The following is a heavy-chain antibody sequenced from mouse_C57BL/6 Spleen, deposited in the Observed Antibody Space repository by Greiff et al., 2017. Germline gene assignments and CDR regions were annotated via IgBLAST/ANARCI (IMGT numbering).Heavy chain of an antibody. D-gene: IGHD1-1*01. J-gene: IGHJ4*01. Sequence: QVQLKQPGAELVKPGASVKLSCTASGYTFTSYWMHWVKQRPGQGLEWIGMIHPNSGSTNYNEKFKSKATLTVDKSSSTAYMQLSSLTSEDSAVYYCARDGSSSYYAMDYWGQGASVTVSS. CDR2: IHPNSGST. V-gene: IGHV1-64*01. CDR3: ARDGSSSYYAMDY. CDR1: GYTFTSYW.